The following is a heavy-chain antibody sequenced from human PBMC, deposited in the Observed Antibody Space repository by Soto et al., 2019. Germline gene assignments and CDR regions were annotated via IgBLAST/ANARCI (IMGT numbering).Heavy chain of an antibody. CDR2: ISSSGDIR. CDR1: GFTVSSNY. Sequence: GGSLRLSCAASGFTVSSNYMNWVRQAPGKGLEWVSYISSSGDIRYYADSVKGRFTISRDNAKKSLYLQMNSLRAEDTAVYFCPRANGMDVWGQGTTVTVSS. V-gene: IGHV3-48*03. CDR3: PRANGMDV. J-gene: IGHJ6*02.